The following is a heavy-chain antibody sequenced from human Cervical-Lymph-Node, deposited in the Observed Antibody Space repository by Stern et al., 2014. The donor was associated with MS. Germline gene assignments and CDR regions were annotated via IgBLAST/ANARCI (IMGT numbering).Heavy chain of an antibody. J-gene: IGHJ4*02. CDR3: ARMDLYSTPWYGTFDD. V-gene: IGHV3-53*04. CDR2: IYSGGNT. Sequence: VQLEESGGGLVQPGGSLRLSCAASGFSVSSNYMSWVRQAPGKGLGWGSVIYSGGNTYYADSVKGRFTISRDNSKNILYLQMNSLRAEDTAVYYCARMDLYSTPWYGTFDDWGQGTLVTVSS. CDR1: GFSVSSNY. D-gene: IGHD2-2*01.